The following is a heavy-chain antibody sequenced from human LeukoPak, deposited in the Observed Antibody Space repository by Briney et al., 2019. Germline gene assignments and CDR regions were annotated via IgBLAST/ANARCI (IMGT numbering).Heavy chain of an antibody. Sequence: PGGSLRLSCAASGFTFSSYWMSWVRQAPGKGLEWVANIKQDGSEKCYVDSVKGRFTISRDNAKNSLCLQMNSLRAEDTAVYYCAREADSPNAFDIWGQGTMVTVSS. J-gene: IGHJ3*02. D-gene: IGHD3-22*01. CDR2: IKQDGSEK. V-gene: IGHV3-7*01. CDR1: GFTFSSYW. CDR3: AREADSPNAFDI.